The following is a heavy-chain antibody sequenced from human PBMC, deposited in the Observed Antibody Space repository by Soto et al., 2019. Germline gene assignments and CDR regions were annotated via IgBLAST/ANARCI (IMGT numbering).Heavy chain of an antibody. Sequence: EVQLVESGGGLVQPGWSLRLSCATSGFILSDCAMNWVRQAPGKGLEWVSYISSSSSVIDYADSVKGRFTVARDNSRNSLYLQRNSLRAEDTAVYYCARDLSWGSNWYYDMDVWGKGTTVTVSS. CDR3: ARDLSWGSNWYYDMDV. D-gene: IGHD7-27*01. J-gene: IGHJ6*03. V-gene: IGHV3-48*01. CDR1: GFILSDCA. CDR2: ISSSSSVI.